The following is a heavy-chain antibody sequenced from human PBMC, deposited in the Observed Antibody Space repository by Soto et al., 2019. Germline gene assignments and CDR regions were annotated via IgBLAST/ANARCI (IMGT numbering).Heavy chain of an antibody. D-gene: IGHD2-15*01. J-gene: IGHJ6*02. V-gene: IGHV1-8*01. Sequence: ASVKVSCKASGYTFTSYDINWVRQATGQGLEWMGWMNPNSGNTGYAQKFQGRVTMTRNTSISTAYMELSSLRSEDTAVYYCARAPSFGYCSGATCSSEDVWGQGTTVTVSS. CDR2: MNPNSGNT. CDR3: ARAPSFGYCSGATCSSEDV. CDR1: GYTFTSYD.